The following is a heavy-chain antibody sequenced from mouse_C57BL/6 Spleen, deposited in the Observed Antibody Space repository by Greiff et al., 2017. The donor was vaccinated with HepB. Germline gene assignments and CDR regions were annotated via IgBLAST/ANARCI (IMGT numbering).Heavy chain of an antibody. D-gene: IGHD4-1*01. J-gene: IGHJ2*01. V-gene: IGHV1-15*01. CDR3: TRRGWDDYFDY. Sequence: QVQLQQSGAELVRPGASVTLSCKASGYTFTDYELHWVKQTPVHGLEWIGAIDPETGGTAYNQKFKGKAILTADKSSSTAYMELRSLTSEDSAVYYCTRRGWDDYFDYWGQGTTLTVSS. CDR1: GYTFTDYE. CDR2: IDPETGGT.